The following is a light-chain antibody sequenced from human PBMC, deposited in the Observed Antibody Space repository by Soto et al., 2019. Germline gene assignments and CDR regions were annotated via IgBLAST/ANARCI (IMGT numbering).Light chain of an antibody. J-gene: IGKJ2*01. V-gene: IGKV3-15*01. CDR2: GES. CDR3: QQYNNWLYT. CDR1: QSVGSN. Sequence: ETVMTQSPATLSVSPGERATLSCRASQSVGSNLAWYQQKSGQAPRLLIYGESTRATAIQARFSGSGSGTEFTLTISSLQSEDFAVYYCQQYNNWLYTFGQGTKLEIK.